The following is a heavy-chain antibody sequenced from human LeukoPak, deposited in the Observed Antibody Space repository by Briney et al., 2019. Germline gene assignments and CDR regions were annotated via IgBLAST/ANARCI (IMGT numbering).Heavy chain of an antibody. CDR1: GFTFSSYA. CDR3: ARDANSIVVVVELPDY. J-gene: IGHJ4*02. Sequence: PGRSLRLSCAASGFTFSSYAMDWVRQAPGKGLEWVAVISYDGSNKYYADSVKGRFTISRDNSKNTLYLQMNSLRAEDTAVYYCARDANSIVVVVELPDYWGQGTLVTVSS. V-gene: IGHV3-30*04. CDR2: ISYDGSNK. D-gene: IGHD2-15*01.